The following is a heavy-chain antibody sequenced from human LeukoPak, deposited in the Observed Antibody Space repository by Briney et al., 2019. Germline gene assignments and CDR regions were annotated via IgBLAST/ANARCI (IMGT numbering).Heavy chain of an antibody. V-gene: IGHV4-4*07. CDR3: ARVDSSSSSPPTVYYFDY. CDR1: GDSISYFY. J-gene: IGHJ4*02. D-gene: IGHD6-6*01. Sequence: PSETLSLTCSVSGDSISYFYWSWIRQAAGKGLEWIGRMSSSGNNDYNASLKSRVTMSVDTSKNQFSLKLSSVTAADTAVYYCARVDSSSSSPPTVYYFDYWGQGTLVTVSS. CDR2: MSSSGNN.